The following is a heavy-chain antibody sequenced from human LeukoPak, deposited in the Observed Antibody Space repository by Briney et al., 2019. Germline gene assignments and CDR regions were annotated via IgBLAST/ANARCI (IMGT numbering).Heavy chain of an antibody. J-gene: IGHJ6*02. V-gene: IGHV4-39*01. D-gene: IGHD4-17*01. CDR1: GGSISSSSYY. Sequence: SETLSLTCTVSGGSISSSSYYWGWIRQPPGKGLEWIGSIYYSGSTYYNPSLKSRVTISVDTSKNQFSLKLTSVTAADTAVYYCASSYGDYGGDYYYYGMDVWGQGTTVTVSS. CDR2: IYYSGST. CDR3: ASSYGDYGGDYYYYGMDV.